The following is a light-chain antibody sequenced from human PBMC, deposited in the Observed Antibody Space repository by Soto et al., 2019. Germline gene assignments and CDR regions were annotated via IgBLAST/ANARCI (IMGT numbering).Light chain of an antibody. Sequence: IQLTQSPSSLSASVGDRVTITCRASQGISSYLAWYQQKPGQAPKLLIYAASTLQSGVPSRFSGSGFGTDFTLTISSLQPKDFATYYCQQLDAYPRTFGQGTKVEIK. CDR2: AAS. V-gene: IGKV1-9*01. CDR3: QQLDAYPRT. J-gene: IGKJ1*01. CDR1: QGISSY.